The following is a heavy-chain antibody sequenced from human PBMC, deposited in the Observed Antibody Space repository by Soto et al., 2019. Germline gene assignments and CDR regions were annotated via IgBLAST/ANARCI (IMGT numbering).Heavy chain of an antibody. Sequence: QVQLVQSGAEVKKPGSSVKVSCKASGGTFSNYAICWVRQAPGQGLEWMGGIIPIFGTTNYAQRFQGRVTITADESTSTAYMELSSLRSEDTAVYYCARVSSSWYKDYFDYWGQGTLVTVSS. J-gene: IGHJ4*02. CDR1: GGTFSNYA. CDR3: ARVSSSWYKDYFDY. V-gene: IGHV1-69*12. D-gene: IGHD6-13*01. CDR2: IIPIFGTT.